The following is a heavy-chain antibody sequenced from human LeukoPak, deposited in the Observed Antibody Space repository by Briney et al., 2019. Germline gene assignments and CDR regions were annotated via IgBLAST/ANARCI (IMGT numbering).Heavy chain of an antibody. CDR3: ARGAKGWRRGPGYSSGWADY. CDR2: ISSSGSTI. V-gene: IGHV3-11*01. CDR1: GFTFSDYY. J-gene: IGHJ4*02. Sequence: GGSLRLPCAASGFTFSDYYMSWIRQAPGKGLEWVSYISSSGSTIYYADSVKGRFTISRDNAKNSLYLQMNSLRAEDTAVYYCARGAKGWRRGPGYSSGWADYWGQGTLVTVSS. D-gene: IGHD6-19*01.